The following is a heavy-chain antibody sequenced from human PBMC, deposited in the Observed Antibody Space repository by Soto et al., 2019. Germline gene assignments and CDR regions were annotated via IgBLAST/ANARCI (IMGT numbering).Heavy chain of an antibody. CDR3: ARSITIFGVVTPNYYYYCGMDV. CDR1: GYSFTSYW. J-gene: IGHJ6*02. D-gene: IGHD3-3*01. Sequence: GESLKISCKGSGYSFTSYWISWGRQWPVIGLDEMGGIDPSDSYTNDSPSFQGHVTSSADKSISTAYLQWSSLKASDTAMYYCARSITIFGVVTPNYYYYCGMDVWGQGTTVTVSS. CDR2: IDPSDSYT. V-gene: IGHV5-10-1*01.